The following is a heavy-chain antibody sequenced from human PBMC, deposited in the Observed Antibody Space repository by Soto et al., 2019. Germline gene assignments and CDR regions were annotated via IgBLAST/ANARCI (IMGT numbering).Heavy chain of an antibody. Sequence: GGSLRLSCAASGFTFSSYAMHWVRQAPGKGLEWVAVISYDGSNKYYADSVKGRFTISRDNSKNMLYLQMNSLRAEDTAVYYCAREVPVADYGSGNPYYYYYYGMDVWGQGTTVTVSS. V-gene: IGHV3-30-3*01. CDR2: ISYDGSNK. D-gene: IGHD3-10*01. CDR3: AREVPVADYGSGNPYYYYYYGMDV. CDR1: GFTFSSYA. J-gene: IGHJ6*02.